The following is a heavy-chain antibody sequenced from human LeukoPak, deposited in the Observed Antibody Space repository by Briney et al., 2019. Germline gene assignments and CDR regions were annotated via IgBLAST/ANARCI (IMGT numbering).Heavy chain of an antibody. CDR3: PKHRLTDGLMD. Sequence: SETLSLTCSVSGGSVTAVYWSWIRQPPGKGLEWIGSIYDGERANDNRSLKSRVTTSVDTYKNHFSLEHTAATDADTAIYYCPKHRLTDGLMDWGQITLVTAS. D-gene: IGHD3-9*01. J-gene: IGHJ4*02. CDR1: GGSVTAVY. CDR2: IYDGERA. V-gene: IGHV4-59*08.